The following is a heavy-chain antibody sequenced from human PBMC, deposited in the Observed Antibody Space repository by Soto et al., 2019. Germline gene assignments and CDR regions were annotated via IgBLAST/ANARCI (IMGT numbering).Heavy chain of an antibody. Sequence: GASVKVSCKASGFTFNSSAVQWVRQARGQRLEWIGWIVVGSGNTNYAQKFQERVTITRDMSTSTAYMELSSLRSEDTAVYYCAALIAARQAPQHPYYYYYYGMDVWGQGTTVTVSS. CDR1: GFTFNSSA. D-gene: IGHD6-6*01. CDR2: IVVGSGNT. CDR3: AALIAARQAPQHPYYYYYYGMDV. J-gene: IGHJ6*02. V-gene: IGHV1-58*01.